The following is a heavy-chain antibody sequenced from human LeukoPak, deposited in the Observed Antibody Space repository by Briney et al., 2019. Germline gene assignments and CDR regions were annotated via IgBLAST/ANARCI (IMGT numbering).Heavy chain of an antibody. V-gene: IGHV3-9*01. CDR3: AKVRGYIYGEFDY. CDR1: GFTFDDYA. Sequence: GGSLRLSCAASGFTFDDYAMHWVRQAPGKGLEWVSGISWNSGSIGYADSVKGRFTISRDNAKNSLYLQMNSLRAEDTALYYCAKVRGYIYGEFDYWGQGTLVTVSS. D-gene: IGHD5-18*01. CDR2: ISWNSGSI. J-gene: IGHJ4*02.